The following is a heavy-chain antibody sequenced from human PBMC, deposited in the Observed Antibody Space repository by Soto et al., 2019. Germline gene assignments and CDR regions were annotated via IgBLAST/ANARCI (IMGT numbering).Heavy chain of an antibody. V-gene: IGHV1-69*02. CDR1: GGTFSTYT. CDR3: ASSYGSGYRAFDY. J-gene: IGHJ4*02. CDR2: IIPIIGII. D-gene: IGHD3-10*01. Sequence: ASVKVSCKASGGTFSTYTITWVRQAPGQGLEWMGRIIPIIGIINYAQKFQGRVTMTADKSTSTAYMELSSLRSEDTAIYYCASSYGSGYRAFDYWGQGALVTVSS.